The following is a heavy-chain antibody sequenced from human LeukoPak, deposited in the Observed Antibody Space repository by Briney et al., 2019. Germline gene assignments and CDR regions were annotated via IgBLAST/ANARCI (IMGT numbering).Heavy chain of an antibody. CDR2: ISSKANSYAT. D-gene: IGHD5-24*01. V-gene: IGHV3-73*01. J-gene: IGHJ5*02. CDR3: TPYRDRNWFDP. CDR1: GFTFSGSA. Sequence: GGSLRLSCAASGFTFSGSALHWVRQASGKGLEWAGRISSKANSYATTYAASVNGRFTISRDDSKNTAYLQMNSLKTEDTAVYYCTPYRDRNWFDPWGQGTLVTVSS.